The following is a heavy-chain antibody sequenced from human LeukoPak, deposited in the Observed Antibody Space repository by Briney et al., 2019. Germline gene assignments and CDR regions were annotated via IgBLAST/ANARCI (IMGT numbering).Heavy chain of an antibody. CDR3: ARGRHIVATTDFDY. Sequence: SETLSLTCTVSGGAISSYYWSWIRQPPGKGLEGIGYIYYSGSTHYNPSLKSRVTISVDTSKNQFSLKLSSVTAADTAVYYCARGRHIVATTDFDYWGQGTLVTVSS. CDR1: GGAISSYY. J-gene: IGHJ4*02. V-gene: IGHV4-59*01. D-gene: IGHD5-12*01. CDR2: IYYSGST.